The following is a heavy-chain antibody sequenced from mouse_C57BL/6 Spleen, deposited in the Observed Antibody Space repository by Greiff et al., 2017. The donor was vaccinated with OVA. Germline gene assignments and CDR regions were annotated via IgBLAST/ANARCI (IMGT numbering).Heavy chain of an antibody. CDR3: ARCYDVYHEGFAY. J-gene: IGHJ3*01. CDR1: GYTFTSYW. V-gene: IGHV1-64*01. CDR2: IHPNSGSN. Sequence: QVQLQRPGAELVKPGASVKLSCKASGYTFTSYWMHWVKQRPGQGLEWIGMIHPNSGSNNYNEKFQSKATLTVDKSSSTSYRQLSSLTSEDSAVYYCARCYDVYHEGFAYWGQGTLVTVSA. D-gene: IGHD2-3*01.